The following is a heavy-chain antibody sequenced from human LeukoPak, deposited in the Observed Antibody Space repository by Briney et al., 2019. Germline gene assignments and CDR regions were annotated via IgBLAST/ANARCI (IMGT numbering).Heavy chain of an antibody. J-gene: IGHJ6*03. Sequence: PSQTLSLTCTVSGGSISSGSYYWSWIRQPAGKGLEWIGRIYTSGSANYNPSLKSRVTISLDTSKDQFSLKLSSVTAADTAVYYCARDLEGRDGYNNDYYYYMDVWGKGTTVTISS. CDR2: IYTSGSA. V-gene: IGHV4-61*02. D-gene: IGHD5-24*01. CDR3: ARDLEGRDGYNNDYYYYMDV. CDR1: GGSISSGSYY.